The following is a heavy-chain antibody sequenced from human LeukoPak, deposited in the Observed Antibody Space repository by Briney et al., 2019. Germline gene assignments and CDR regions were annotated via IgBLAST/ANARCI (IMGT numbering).Heavy chain of an antibody. CDR3: AREPGPGYFDY. Sequence: GGSLRLSCAASGLTFSSHAMHWVRPAPGKGLEWVAVISHDGSDKHYTDSVKGRFTISRDNSRNTLYLQMNSLRAEDTAVYYCAREPGPGYFDYWGQGTLVTVSS. V-gene: IGHV3-30-3*01. CDR1: GLTFSSHA. CDR2: ISHDGSDK. J-gene: IGHJ4*02. D-gene: IGHD1-14*01.